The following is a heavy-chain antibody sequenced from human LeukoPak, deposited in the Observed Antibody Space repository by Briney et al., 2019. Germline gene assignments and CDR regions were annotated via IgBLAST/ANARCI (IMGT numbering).Heavy chain of an antibody. CDR1: GGSISSYY. CDR2: IYYSGST. Sequence: SETLSLTCTVSGGSISSYYWSCMRQPPGKGLEWIGYIYYSGSTNYNPSLKSRVTISVDTSKNQFSLKLSSVTAADTAVYYCARIVETTAPFDYWGQGTLVTVSS. V-gene: IGHV4-59*01. J-gene: IGHJ4*02. D-gene: IGHD2-21*02. CDR3: ARIVETTAPFDY.